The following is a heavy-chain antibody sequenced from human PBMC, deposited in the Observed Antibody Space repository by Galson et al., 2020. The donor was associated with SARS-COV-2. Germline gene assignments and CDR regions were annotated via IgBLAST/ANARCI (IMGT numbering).Heavy chain of an antibody. J-gene: IGHJ5*02. CDR2: ISSSGSTI. Sequence: GESLKISCAAFGFTFSDYYMSWLRQAPGKGLEWVSYISSSGSTIYYADSVKGRFTISRDNAKNSLYLQMNSLRAEDTAVYYCARDSAITIFGVVIRGAGFDPWGQGTLVTVSS. D-gene: IGHD3-3*01. CDR1: GFTFSDYY. CDR3: ARDSAITIFGVVIRGAGFDP. V-gene: IGHV3-11*01.